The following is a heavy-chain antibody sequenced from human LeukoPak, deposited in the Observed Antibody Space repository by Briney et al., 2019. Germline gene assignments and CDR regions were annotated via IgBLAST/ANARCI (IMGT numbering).Heavy chain of an antibody. CDR2: INQDGSEK. D-gene: IGHD3-16*01. CDR3: AKDTADLGPLNY. V-gene: IGHV3-7*01. CDR1: GFTFSSYS. Sequence: GGSLRLSCAASGFTFSSYSMNWVRQAPGKGLEWVANINQDGSEKYYGDSVKGRFTISRDNAKNSLYLQINSLRAEDTAVYYCAKDTADLGPLNYWGQGALVTVSS. J-gene: IGHJ4*02.